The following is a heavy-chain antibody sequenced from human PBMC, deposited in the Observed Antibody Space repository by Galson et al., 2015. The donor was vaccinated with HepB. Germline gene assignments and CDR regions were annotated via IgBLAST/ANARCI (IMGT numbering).Heavy chain of an antibody. CDR2: ISGSGGST. V-gene: IGHV3-23*01. CDR1: GFTFSSYA. Sequence: SLRLSCAASGFTFSSYAMSWVRQAPGKGLEWVSAISGSGGSTYYADSVKGRFTISRDNSKNTLYLQMNSLRAEDTAVYYCARGLALWFGEFDAFDIWGQGTMVTVSS. D-gene: IGHD3-10*01. CDR3: ARGLALWFGEFDAFDI. J-gene: IGHJ3*02.